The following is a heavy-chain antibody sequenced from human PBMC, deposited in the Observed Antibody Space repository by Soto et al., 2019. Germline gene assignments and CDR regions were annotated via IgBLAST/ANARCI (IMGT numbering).Heavy chain of an antibody. Sequence: SETLSLTCAVYGGSFSGYYWSWIRQPPGKGLEWIGEINHSGSTNYNPSLKSRVTISVDTSKNQFSLKLSSVTAADTAVYYCASLYYDFWSGSRKPPMYWGQGTLVTVSS. CDR1: GGSFSGYY. V-gene: IGHV4-34*01. CDR3: ASLYYDFWSGSRKPPMY. J-gene: IGHJ4*02. CDR2: INHSGST. D-gene: IGHD3-3*01.